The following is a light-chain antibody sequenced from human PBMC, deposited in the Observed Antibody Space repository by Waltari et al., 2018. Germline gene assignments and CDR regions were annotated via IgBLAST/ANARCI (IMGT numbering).Light chain of an antibody. CDR1: QSIRGR. CDR3: QQYHIYWT. J-gene: IGKJ1*01. Sequence: DIQMTQSPSTLSASVGDRVTITCRASQSIRGRLAWLQKKPGKAPKLLISEASTLENGVPLRFSGSASGTEFTLTISSLQPDDFATYYCQQYHIYWTFGQGTKVEIK. CDR2: EAS. V-gene: IGKV1-5*03.